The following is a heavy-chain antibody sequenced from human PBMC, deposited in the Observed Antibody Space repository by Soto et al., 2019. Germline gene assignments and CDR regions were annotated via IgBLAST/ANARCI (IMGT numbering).Heavy chain of an antibody. CDR2: FDPEDGET. D-gene: IGHD6-19*01. V-gene: IGHV1-24*01. Sequence: QVQLVQSGAEVKKPGASVKVSCKVSGYTLTELSMHWVRQAPGKGLEWMGGFDPEDGETIYAQKFQGRVTMTEDTSTDTAYMELSSLRSEDTAVYYCATHQVQKYIAVAGTTLRFDIWGQGTMVTVSS. J-gene: IGHJ3*02. CDR3: ATHQVQKYIAVAGTTLRFDI. CDR1: GYTLTELS.